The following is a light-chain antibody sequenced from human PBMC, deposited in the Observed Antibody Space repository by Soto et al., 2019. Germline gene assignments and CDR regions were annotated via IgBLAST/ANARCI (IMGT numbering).Light chain of an antibody. CDR2: DAS. CDR3: QQRSNWPPLT. V-gene: IGKV3-11*01. J-gene: IGKJ4*01. Sequence: EIVLTQSPATLSLSPGERATLSCRASQSISHYLVWYQQKPGQAPRLLIYDASNRATGIPAGFSGSGSGTDFTLTISSLEPEDFAIYYCQQRSNWPPLTFGGGTKVEIK. CDR1: QSISHY.